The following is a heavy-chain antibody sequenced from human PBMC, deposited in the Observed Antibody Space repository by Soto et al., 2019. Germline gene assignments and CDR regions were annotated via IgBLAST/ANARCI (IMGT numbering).Heavy chain of an antibody. J-gene: IGHJ5*02. CDR2: ISGSGGST. D-gene: IGHD2-2*01. CDR1: GFTFSSYA. Sequence: EVQLLESGGGLVQPGGSLRLSCAASGFTFSSYAMSWVRQAPGKGLEWVSAISGSGGSTYYADSVKGRFTISRDNSKNTLYLQMNSLRAEDTAVYDCAKAVAERLKDIVGVPAARDNWFDPLGQGTRVTVSS. CDR3: AKAVAERLKDIVGVPAARDNWFDP. V-gene: IGHV3-23*01.